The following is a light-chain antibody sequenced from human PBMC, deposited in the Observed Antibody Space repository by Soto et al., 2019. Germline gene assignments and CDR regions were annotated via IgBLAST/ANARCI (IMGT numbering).Light chain of an antibody. J-gene: IGKJ3*01. CDR2: YAS. Sequence: EIVTTQSPPTLSVSPGERATLSCRASLTISNNLAWYQQRPGQAPRLLISYASTRATGIPARFSGSGSGKEFTLTISGLQSEDSAVYYCQQYNNWPPGATFGPGTKVEIK. CDR1: LTISNN. V-gene: IGKV3-15*01. CDR3: QQYNNWPPGAT.